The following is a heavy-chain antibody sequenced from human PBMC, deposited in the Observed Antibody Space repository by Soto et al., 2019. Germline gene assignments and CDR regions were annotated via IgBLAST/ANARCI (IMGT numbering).Heavy chain of an antibody. V-gene: IGHV1-8*01. D-gene: IGHD6-13*01. J-gene: IGHJ4*02. Sequence: GASVKVSCKASGYTFTSYDINWVRQATGQGLEWMGWMNPNSGNTGYAQKFQGRVTMTRNTSISTAYMELSSLRSEDTAVYYCARGRTVRSGNWNYGIAAAGPGYWGQGTLVNVSS. CDR1: GYTFTSYD. CDR2: MNPNSGNT. CDR3: ARGRTVRSGNWNYGIAAAGPGY.